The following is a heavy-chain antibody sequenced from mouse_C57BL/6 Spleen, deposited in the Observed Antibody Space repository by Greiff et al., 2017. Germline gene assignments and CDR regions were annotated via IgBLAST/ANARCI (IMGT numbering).Heavy chain of an antibody. CDR3: SRPNILALREYAMDY. CDR1: GFTFSDYY. CDR2: ISNGGGST. D-gene: IGHD1-1*01. V-gene: IGHV5-12*01. Sequence: EVQGVESGGGLVQPGGSLKLSCAASGFTFSDYYMYWVRQTPEKRLEWVAYISNGGGSTNYPDTVKGRFTISRDNAKTTLYLHMRRLKSEHTAMYYCSRPNILALREYAMDYWGQGPSVTVSS. J-gene: IGHJ4*01.